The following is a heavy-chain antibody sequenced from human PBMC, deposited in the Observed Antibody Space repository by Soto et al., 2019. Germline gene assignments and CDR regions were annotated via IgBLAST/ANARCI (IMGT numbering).Heavy chain of an antibody. CDR1: GYTFTSYY. J-gene: IGHJ3*02. CDR3: ARGGRFRVVRSFDI. D-gene: IGHD3-10*01. Sequence: ASVKVACKASGYTFTSYYMHWVLQAPGEGLEWMGIINPSGGSTSYAQKFQGRVTITADKSTSTAYMEMSSLRSEDTAVYYCARGGRFRVVRSFDIWGQGTMVTVSS. V-gene: IGHV1-46*01. CDR2: INPSGGST.